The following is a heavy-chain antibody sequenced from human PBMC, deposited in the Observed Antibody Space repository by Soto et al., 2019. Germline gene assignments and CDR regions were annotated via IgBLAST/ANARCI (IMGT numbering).Heavy chain of an antibody. CDR2: IYYSGST. V-gene: IGHV4-59*01. Sequence: SETLSLTCTVSGGSISSYYWSWIRQPPGKGLEWIGYIYYSGSTNYNPSLKSRVTISVDTSKNQFSLKLSSVTAADTAVYYRAREASGYSYGSNWFDPWGQGTLVTVSS. CDR1: GGSISSYY. J-gene: IGHJ5*02. CDR3: AREASGYSYGSNWFDP. D-gene: IGHD5-18*01.